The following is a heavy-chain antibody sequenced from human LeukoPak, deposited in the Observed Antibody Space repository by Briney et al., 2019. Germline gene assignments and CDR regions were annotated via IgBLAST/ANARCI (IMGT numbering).Heavy chain of an antibody. D-gene: IGHD2-2*01. Sequence: GRSLRLSCAASGFTFRSYGMRWVRQAPGKGLEWVAVISYDGSNKYYADSVKGRFTISRDNSKNTLYLQMNSLRAEDTAVYYCAKDSVRGSTSPYYFDYWGQGTLVTVSS. CDR1: GFTFRSYG. V-gene: IGHV3-30*18. CDR3: AKDSVRGSTSPYYFDY. J-gene: IGHJ4*02. CDR2: ISYDGSNK.